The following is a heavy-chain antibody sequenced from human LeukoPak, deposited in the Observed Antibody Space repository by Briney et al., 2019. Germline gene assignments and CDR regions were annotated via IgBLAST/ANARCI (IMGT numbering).Heavy chain of an antibody. V-gene: IGHV1-18*01. CDR3: ARDRYRYDSSVDAFDI. CDR1: GYTFTTHG. D-gene: IGHD3-22*01. J-gene: IGHJ3*02. CDR2: FSSYNGYT. Sequence: GASGNLSSQAPGYTFTTHGIRWVRQAPGQGLAWMAGFSSYNGYTNYPQNFQDRVTMTTDTSTRAPYMELRSLRSDDTAVYYCARDRYRYDSSVDAFDIWGQGTMVTVSS.